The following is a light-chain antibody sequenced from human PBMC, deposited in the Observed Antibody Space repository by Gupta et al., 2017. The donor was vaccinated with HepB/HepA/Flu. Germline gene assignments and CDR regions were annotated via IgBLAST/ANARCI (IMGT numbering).Light chain of an antibody. CDR3: QQRYNWPLT. Sequence: EIVLTQSPGTLSLSPGERVTLSCRASQGISNFLAWYQQTPGQAPRLLIYGASNRATGLPARFSGSGSGTDFTLTISNLEPEDFAVYYCQQRYNWPLTFGGGTKVEIK. CDR2: GAS. V-gene: IGKV3-11*01. J-gene: IGKJ4*01. CDR1: QGISNF.